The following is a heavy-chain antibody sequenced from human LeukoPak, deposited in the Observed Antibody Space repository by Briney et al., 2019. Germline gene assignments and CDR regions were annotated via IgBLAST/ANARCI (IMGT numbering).Heavy chain of an antibody. CDR1: GLIVSCNY. CDR2: MYSGGGT. V-gene: IGHV3-53*01. D-gene: IGHD1-7*01. Sequence: GGSLRPSSALSGLIVSCNYMSCVRQAPGKGLEWVSVMYSGGGTFYADSVKGRFTISRDNSKNTLYLQMNSLRAEDTAVYYCAAKVELRSNGPYFNSWGQGTLVSVSS. J-gene: IGHJ4*02. CDR3: AAKVELRSNGPYFNS.